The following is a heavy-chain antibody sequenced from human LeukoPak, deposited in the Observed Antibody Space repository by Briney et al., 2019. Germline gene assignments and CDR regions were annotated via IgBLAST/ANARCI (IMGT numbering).Heavy chain of an antibody. CDR2: INPNSGGT. CDR1: GYTFTGYY. V-gene: IGHV1-2*02. CDR3: ARVGIFGGAFDI. D-gene: IGHD3-3*01. Sequence: ASVKVSCKASGYTFTGYYMRWVRQAPGQGLEWMGWINPNSGGTNYAQKFQGRVTMTRDTSISTAYMELSRLRSDDTAVYYCARVGIFGGAFDIWGQGTMVTVSS. J-gene: IGHJ3*02.